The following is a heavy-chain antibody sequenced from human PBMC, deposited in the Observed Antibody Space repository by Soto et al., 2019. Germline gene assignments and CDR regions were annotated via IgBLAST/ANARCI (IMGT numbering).Heavy chain of an antibody. V-gene: IGHV3-23*01. Sequence: EVQLLESGGGLEQPGGSLRLSCAVSGFTSSNYAMSWVRQAPGKGLEWVSTISRSGGSRYYADSVTGRFTISRDNSKNTLFLQMNSLRVGDTALYFCVTLLGDSSGFYYENAFDIWDQGTMVTVSP. J-gene: IGHJ3*02. CDR1: GFTSSNYA. CDR3: VTLLGDSSGFYYENAFDI. D-gene: IGHD6-19*01. CDR2: ISRSGGSR.